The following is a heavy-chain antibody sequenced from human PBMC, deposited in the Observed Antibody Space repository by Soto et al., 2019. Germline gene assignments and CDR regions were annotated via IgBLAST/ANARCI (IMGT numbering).Heavy chain of an antibody. J-gene: IGHJ5*02. D-gene: IGHD3-22*01. CDR3: ARGVLYYYDSSGYPHWFDP. Sequence: PGGSLRLSCATSGFTFSSYAMSWVRQAPGKGLEWVSYISSSGSIIYYADSVKGRFTISRDNAKNSLYLQMNSLRAEDTAVYYCARGVLYYYDSSGYPHWFDPWGQGTLVTVSS. CDR2: ISSSGSII. CDR1: GFTFSSYA. V-gene: IGHV3-48*03.